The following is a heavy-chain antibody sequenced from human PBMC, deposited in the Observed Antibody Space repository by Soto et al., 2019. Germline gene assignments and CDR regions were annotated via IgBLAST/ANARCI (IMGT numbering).Heavy chain of an antibody. CDR3: ARDSHSSWYGNPRSGMDV. J-gene: IGHJ6*02. Sequence: PGGSLRLSCAASGFTFSSYSMNWFRQAPGKGLEWVSSISSSSSYIYYADSVKGRFTISRDNARNSLYPQMNSLRAEDTAVYYCARDSHSSWYGNPRSGMDVWGQGTTVTVSS. V-gene: IGHV3-21*01. CDR2: ISSSSSYI. D-gene: IGHD6-13*01. CDR1: GFTFSSYS.